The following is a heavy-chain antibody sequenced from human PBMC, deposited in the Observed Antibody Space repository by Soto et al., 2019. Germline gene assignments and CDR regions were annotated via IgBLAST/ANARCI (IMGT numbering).Heavy chain of an antibody. D-gene: IGHD4-17*01. CDR2: LYWDDDK. CDR1: GFSLSTSGVG. Sequence: QITLKESGPTLVKPTQTLTLTCTFSGFSLSTSGVGVGWIRQPPGKALEWLALLYWDDDKRYSPSLKSRLTINKDTPKNQVVLTMTNMDPVDTATYYCAHRQRTVYFDYWGQGTLVTVSS. V-gene: IGHV2-5*02. J-gene: IGHJ4*02. CDR3: AHRQRTVYFDY.